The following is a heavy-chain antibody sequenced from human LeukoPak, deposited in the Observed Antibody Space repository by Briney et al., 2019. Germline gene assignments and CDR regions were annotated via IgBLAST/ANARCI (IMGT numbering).Heavy chain of an antibody. J-gene: IGHJ4*02. CDR1: GFTFSSYA. CDR3: AKGSGYSSSWYFDY. Sequence: GGSLRPSCAASGFTFSSYAMSWVRQAPGKGLEWVSAISGSGGSTYYADSVKGRFTISRDNSKNTLYLQMNSLRAEDTAVYYCAKGSGYSSSWYFDYWGQGTLVTVSS. V-gene: IGHV3-23*01. CDR2: ISGSGGST. D-gene: IGHD6-13*01.